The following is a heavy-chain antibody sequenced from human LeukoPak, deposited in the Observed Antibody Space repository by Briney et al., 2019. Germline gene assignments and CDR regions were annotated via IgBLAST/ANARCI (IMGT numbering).Heavy chain of an antibody. J-gene: IGHJ4*02. V-gene: IGHV3-23*01. CDR3: ARDSVSGAFYY. Sequence: GGSLRLSCPASGFIFSNYAMSWVRQAPGKGLEWVSSVSGSGTGTYYADSVKGRFTTSRDNSKNTLFLQMNSLRAEDTAVYHCARDSVSGAFYYWGQGTLVTVSS. CDR1: GFIFSNYA. D-gene: IGHD3-10*01. CDR2: VSGSGTGT.